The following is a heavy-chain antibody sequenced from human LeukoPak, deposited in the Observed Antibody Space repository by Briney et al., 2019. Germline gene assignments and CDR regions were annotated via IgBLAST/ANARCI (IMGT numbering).Heavy chain of an antibody. D-gene: IGHD6-19*01. CDR1: GGSIGSNY. J-gene: IGHJ4*02. CDR2: IYYTGAT. V-gene: IGHV4-59*08. Sequence: SETLSLTCTVSGGSIGSNYWTWIRQPPGKGLEYIEYIYYTGATNYNPSLKSRVTISVDTSKNQFSLKMTSVTAADTAVYFCAKYGNSGWVIDNWGQGTLVTVSS. CDR3: AKYGNSGWVIDN.